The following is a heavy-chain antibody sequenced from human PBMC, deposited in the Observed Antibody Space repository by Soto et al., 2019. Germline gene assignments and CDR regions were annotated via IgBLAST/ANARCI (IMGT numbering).Heavy chain of an antibody. J-gene: IGHJ4*02. CDR1: GASVNSGDSY. Sequence: QVQLHESGPGLVNPSQTLSLTCSVSGASVNSGDSYWSWIRQPPGKALEWIGYTSFSGYTNYSPSLKSRVSISADMSKSQFSLRVTSVTAADTAVYYCVRGGNPFHYDTSGPGTFDKWGQGILVSVSS. CDR3: VRGGNPFHYDTSGPGTFDK. V-gene: IGHV4-30-4*01. CDR2: TSFSGYT. D-gene: IGHD3-22*01.